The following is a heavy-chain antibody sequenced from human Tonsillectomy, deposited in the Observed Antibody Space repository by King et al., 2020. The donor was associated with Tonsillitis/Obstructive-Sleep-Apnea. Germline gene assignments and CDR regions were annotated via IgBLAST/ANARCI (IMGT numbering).Heavy chain of an antibody. D-gene: IGHD3-3*01. Sequence: QLVQSGAEVKKSGASVKVSCKDSGYTFSSYVITWVRQAPGQGLEWMGWISVHNGNTNYEQKVQGRVTMTKETSTSTAYMDLRNLRSDDTAIYYCARLPTITIFGVAPYYMDVWGNGTTVTVSS. CDR3: ARLPTITIFGVAPYYMDV. CDR1: GYTFSSYV. V-gene: IGHV1-18*01. J-gene: IGHJ6*03. CDR2: ISVHNGNT.